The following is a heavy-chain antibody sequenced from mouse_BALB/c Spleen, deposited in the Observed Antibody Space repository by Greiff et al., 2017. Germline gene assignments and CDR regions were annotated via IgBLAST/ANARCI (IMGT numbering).Heavy chain of an antibody. CDR2: IWAGGST. J-gene: IGHJ1*01. CDR3: AREYYYGSSYGYFDV. D-gene: IGHD1-1*01. CDR1: GFSLTSYG. V-gene: IGHV2-9*02. Sequence: QVQLQQSGPGLVAPSQSLSITCTVSGFSLTSYGVHWVRQPPGKGLEWLGVIWAGGSTNYNSALMSRLSISKDNSKSQVFLKMNSLQTDDTAMYYCAREYYYGSSYGYFDVWGAGTTVTVSS.